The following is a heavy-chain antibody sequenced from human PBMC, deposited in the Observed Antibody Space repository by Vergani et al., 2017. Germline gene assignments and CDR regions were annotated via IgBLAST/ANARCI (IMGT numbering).Heavy chain of an antibody. CDR2: IYYSGST. CDR3: ARDGSSSSGANWFDP. J-gene: IGHJ5*02. D-gene: IGHD6-6*01. CDR1: GGSISSYY. V-gene: IGHV4-59*12. Sequence: QVQLQESGPGLVKPSETLSLTCTVSGGSISSYYWSWIRQPPGKGLEWIGYIYYSGSTNYNPSLKSRVIISVDTSKNQFSLKLSSRTAADTAVYYCARDGSSSSGANWFDPWGQGTLVTVSS.